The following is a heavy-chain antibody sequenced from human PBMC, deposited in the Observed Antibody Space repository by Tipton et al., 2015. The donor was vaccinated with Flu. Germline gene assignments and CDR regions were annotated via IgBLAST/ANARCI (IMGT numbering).Heavy chain of an antibody. CDR3: VRGQGANP. V-gene: IGHV3-53*01. CDR1: GFTVSSNY. CDR2: IYSDGNT. Sequence: GSLRLSCAASGFTVSSNYMSWVRQAPGKGLEWVSVIYSDGNTYYVDSVKGRFIVSRDNSKNILSLQMNSLRAEDTAVYYCVRGQGANPWGQGTLVTVSS. J-gene: IGHJ5*02.